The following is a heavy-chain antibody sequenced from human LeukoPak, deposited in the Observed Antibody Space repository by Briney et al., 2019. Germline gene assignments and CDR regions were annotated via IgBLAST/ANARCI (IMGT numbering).Heavy chain of an antibody. CDR1: GLTFSNAW. CDR2: IKRKTDGETT. D-gene: IGHD3-16*01. CDR3: ATASSGLFY. Sequence: GVSLRLSCAASGLTFSNAWMSWVRQAPGEGLEWVGRIKRKTDGETTEYVAPVKGRFTISRDDSKNTLYLQMNSLKTEDTGVYYCATASSGLFYWGQGTLVTVSS. V-gene: IGHV3-15*01. J-gene: IGHJ4*02.